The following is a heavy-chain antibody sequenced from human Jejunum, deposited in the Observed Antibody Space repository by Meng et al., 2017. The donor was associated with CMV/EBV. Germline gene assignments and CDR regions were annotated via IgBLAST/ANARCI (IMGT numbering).Heavy chain of an antibody. D-gene: IGHD1-1*01. CDR2: INPSSGNS. CDR1: GYTFSSYD. Sequence: ASGYTFSSYDINWGRQASGQGLGWMGGINPSSGNSGYAEKFQGRVTMTRNTSISTVYMELSGLTSADTGVYYCAREIINLDRMDVWGQGTTVTVSS. J-gene: IGHJ6*02. CDR3: AREIINLDRMDV. V-gene: IGHV1-8*01.